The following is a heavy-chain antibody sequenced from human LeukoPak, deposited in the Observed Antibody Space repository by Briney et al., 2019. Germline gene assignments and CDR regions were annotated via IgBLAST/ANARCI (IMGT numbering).Heavy chain of an antibody. CDR2: ITSTSNYI. CDR3: ARSIGAGTHDY. J-gene: IGHJ4*02. CDR1: GFTFSTYS. D-gene: IGHD3-10*01. Sequence: GGSLRFSCAASGFTFSTYSMNRVRQAPGKGLEWVSSITSTSNYIYYADSLKGRFTLSRDNAKNSLYLQMNSLRAEDTAVYYCARSIGAGTHDYWGQGTLVTVSS. V-gene: IGHV3-21*01.